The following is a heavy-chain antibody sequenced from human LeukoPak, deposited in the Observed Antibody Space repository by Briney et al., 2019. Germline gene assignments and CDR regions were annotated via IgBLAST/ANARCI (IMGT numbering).Heavy chain of an antibody. CDR3: ARDYGDAFDV. V-gene: IGHV3-30*03. CDR1: GFTFSSYG. D-gene: IGHD4-17*01. J-gene: IGHJ3*01. CDR2: ISYDGSNT. Sequence: PGGSLRLSCAASGFTFSSYGMHWVRQAPGKGLEWVTVISYDGSNTYYADSVKGRFTISRDNSKNTLYLQMNSLRAEDTAVYYCARDYGDAFDVWGQGTMVTVSS.